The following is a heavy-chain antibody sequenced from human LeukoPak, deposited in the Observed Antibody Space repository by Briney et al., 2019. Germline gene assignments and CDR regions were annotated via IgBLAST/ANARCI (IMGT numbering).Heavy chain of an antibody. J-gene: IGHJ3*02. CDR2: ISYDGSNK. Sequence: GGSLRLSCAASGFTFSSYAMHWVRQAPGKGLEWVAVISYDGSNKYYADSVKGRFTISRDNSKNTLYLQMNSLRAEDTAVYYCARDPRIAARRRSSGGDAFDIWGQGTKVTVSS. D-gene: IGHD6-6*01. CDR1: GFTFSSYA. V-gene: IGHV3-30-3*01. CDR3: ARDPRIAARRRSSGGDAFDI.